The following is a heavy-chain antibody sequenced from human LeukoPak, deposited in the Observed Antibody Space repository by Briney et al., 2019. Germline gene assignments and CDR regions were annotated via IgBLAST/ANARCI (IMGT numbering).Heavy chain of an antibody. Sequence: PSETLSLTCAVYGGSFSGYYWSWIRQPPGKGLEWIGEINHSGSTNYNPPLKSRVTISVDTSKNQFSLKLSSVTAADTAVHYCARGTGRQTYYYYYGMDVWGQGTTVTVSS. CDR3: ARGTGRQTYYYYYGMDV. CDR2: INHSGST. V-gene: IGHV4-34*01. CDR1: GGSFSGYY. J-gene: IGHJ6*02. D-gene: IGHD3-10*01.